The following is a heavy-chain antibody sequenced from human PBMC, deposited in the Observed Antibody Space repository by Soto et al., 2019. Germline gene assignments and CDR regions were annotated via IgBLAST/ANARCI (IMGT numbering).Heavy chain of an antibody. CDR1: GGSISSYY. V-gene: IGHV4-59*08. D-gene: IGHD3-22*01. CDR2: INYSGNT. CDR3: ARKDYYDSSGLNP. Sequence: ETLSLTCTVSGGSISSYYWSWIRQPPGKGLEWIGYINYSGNTNYNPSLKSRVTISVDTSKKQFSLKLSSVTAADTAVYYCARKDYYDSSGLNPWGQGTLVTVPS. J-gene: IGHJ5*02.